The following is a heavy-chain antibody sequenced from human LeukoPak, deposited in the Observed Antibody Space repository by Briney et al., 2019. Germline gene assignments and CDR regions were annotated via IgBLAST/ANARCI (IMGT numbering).Heavy chain of an antibody. V-gene: IGHV3-23*01. D-gene: IGHD3-3*01. J-gene: IGHJ4*02. CDR3: AKGPDFWSGSPQDFDY. Sequence: PGGSLRLSCAASGFTFSSYAMSWVRQAPGKGLEWVSAISGSGGSTYYADSVKGRFTISRDNSKNTLYLQMNSLRAEDTAVYYCAKGPDFWSGSPQDFDYWGQGTLVTVSS. CDR2: ISGSGGST. CDR1: GFTFSSYA.